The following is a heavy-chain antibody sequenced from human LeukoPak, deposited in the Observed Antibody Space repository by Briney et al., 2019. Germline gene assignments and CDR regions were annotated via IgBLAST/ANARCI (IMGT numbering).Heavy chain of an antibody. Sequence: SETLSLTCTVSGDSINSYHWRWIGQPAGKGLEGIGRIHMSGSTNYNPSLRSRVAISMDNSKNEFSLKLKSVTAADTAVYYCARDDSSRDDSGGYHYWGQGTLVTISS. D-gene: IGHD3-22*01. CDR1: GDSINSYH. V-gene: IGHV4-4*07. CDR2: IHMSGST. CDR3: ARDDSSRDDSGGYHY. J-gene: IGHJ4*02.